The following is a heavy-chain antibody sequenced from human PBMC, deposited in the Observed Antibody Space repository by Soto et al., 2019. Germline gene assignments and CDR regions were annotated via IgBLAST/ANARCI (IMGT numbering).Heavy chain of an antibody. CDR1: GYTFTSYA. D-gene: IGHD1-26*01. Sequence: QVQLVQSGAELKKPGASVKVSCKASGYTFTSYAMHWVRQAPGQRLEWMGWINAGNGNTKYSQKFQDRVTITRDTSASTAYMELSSLRSEDTAVYSCATQMREGYFDYWGQGTLVSVSS. CDR3: ATQMREGYFDY. J-gene: IGHJ4*02. CDR2: INAGNGNT. V-gene: IGHV1-3*01.